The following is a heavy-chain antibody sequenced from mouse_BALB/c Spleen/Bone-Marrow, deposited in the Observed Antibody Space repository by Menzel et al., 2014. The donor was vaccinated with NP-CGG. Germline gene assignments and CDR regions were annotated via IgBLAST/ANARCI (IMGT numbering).Heavy chain of an antibody. Sequence: VQLKDSGTVLARPGASVKMSCKASGYSFTNYWMHWIKQRPGQGLEWVGAVYPGNSDARYNQKFKGKAKLTAVTSASIAYMELSSLTNEDSAVYYCSRDNYAFAYWGQGTLVTVSA. CDR1: GYSFTNYW. J-gene: IGHJ3*01. D-gene: IGHD2-4*01. CDR2: VYPGNSDA. V-gene: IGHV1-5*01. CDR3: SRDNYAFAY.